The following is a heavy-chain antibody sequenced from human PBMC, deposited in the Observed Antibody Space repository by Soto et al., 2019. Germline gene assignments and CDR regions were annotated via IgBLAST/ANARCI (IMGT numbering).Heavy chain of an antibody. V-gene: IGHV4-39*01. CDR3: ARLLLWFGELNVWWGGIGMDV. CDR2: IYYSGST. Sequence: QLQLQESGPGLVKPSETLSLTCTVSGGSISSSSYYWGWIRQPPGKGLEWIGSIYYSGSTYYNPSLKSRVTISVDTSKNQFSLKLSSVTAADTAVYYCARLLLWFGELNVWWGGIGMDVWGQGTTVTVSS. J-gene: IGHJ6*02. D-gene: IGHD3-10*01. CDR1: GGSISSSSYY.